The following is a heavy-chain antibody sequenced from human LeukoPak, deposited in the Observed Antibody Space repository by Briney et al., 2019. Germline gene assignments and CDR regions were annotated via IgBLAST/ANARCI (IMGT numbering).Heavy chain of an antibody. J-gene: IGHJ4*02. V-gene: IGHV1-8*01. Sequence: ASVKVSCKASGYTFTSYDINWVRQATGQGLEWMGWMNPNSGNTGYAQKFQGRVTMTRDMSTSTVYMELSSLRSEDTAVYYCARDERGYSYGLFDYWGQGTLVTVSS. CDR1: GYTFTSYD. CDR2: MNPNSGNT. CDR3: ARDERGYSYGLFDY. D-gene: IGHD5-18*01.